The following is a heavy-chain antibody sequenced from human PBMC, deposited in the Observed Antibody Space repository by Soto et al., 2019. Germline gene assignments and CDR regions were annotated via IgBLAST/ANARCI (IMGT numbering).Heavy chain of an antibody. D-gene: IGHD2-15*01. J-gene: IGHJ5*02. Sequence: GSLRLSCAASGFTFSTYAMSWVRQAPGKGLEWVSGISASGGSTYYADSVKGRFTISRDNSNNTLYLQVNSLRAEDTAVYYCAKRGRTGYCSGGSCYQTNWFDP. CDR1: GFTFSTYA. CDR3: AKRGRTGYCSGGSCYQTNWFDP. CDR2: ISASGGST. V-gene: IGHV3-23*01.